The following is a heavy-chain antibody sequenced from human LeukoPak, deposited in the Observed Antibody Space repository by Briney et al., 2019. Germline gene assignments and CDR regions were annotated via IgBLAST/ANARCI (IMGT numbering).Heavy chain of an antibody. J-gene: IGHJ4*02. CDR3: ARETGDGYNALDY. CDR1: GYTFISDY. Sequence: ASVKVSCKASGYTFISDYMHWVRQAPGQGLEWMGIINPSGGSTFYAQKFQGRVIMTRDTSTTTVYMKLSSLGSEDTAVYYCARETGDGYNALDYWGQGTLVTVSS. D-gene: IGHD5-24*01. V-gene: IGHV1-46*01. CDR2: INPSGGST.